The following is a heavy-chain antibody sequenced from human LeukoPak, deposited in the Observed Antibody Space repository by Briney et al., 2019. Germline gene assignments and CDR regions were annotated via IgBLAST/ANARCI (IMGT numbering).Heavy chain of an antibody. D-gene: IGHD4-23*01. V-gene: IGHV2-5*02. CDR1: GFSLNTLGVA. CDR2: IYWDDDK. CDR3: AHGTTVVTCES. Sequence: GPTLVKPTQTLTLTCTFSGFSLNTLGVAVSWIRQPPGKALEWLALIYWDDDKRYTPSLKSRLTITKDTSKNQVVLTMTNMDPVDTATYHCAHGTTVVTCESWGQGTLVTVSS. J-gene: IGHJ5*02.